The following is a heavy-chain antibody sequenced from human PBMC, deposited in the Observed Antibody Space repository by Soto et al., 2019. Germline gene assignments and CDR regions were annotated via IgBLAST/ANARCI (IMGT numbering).Heavy chain of an antibody. Sequence: SVKVSCKASGFTFTSSAVQWVRQARGQRLEWIGWIVVGSGNTNYAQKFQERVTITRDMSTSTAYMELSSLRSEDTAVYYCAADRSSVGDWYFDLWGRGTLVTVSS. J-gene: IGHJ2*01. V-gene: IGHV1-58*01. CDR1: GFTFTSSA. D-gene: IGHD3-10*01. CDR3: AADRSSVGDWYFDL. CDR2: IVVGSGNT.